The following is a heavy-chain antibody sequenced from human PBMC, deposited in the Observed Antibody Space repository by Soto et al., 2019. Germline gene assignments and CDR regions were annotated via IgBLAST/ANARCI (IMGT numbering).Heavy chain of an antibody. CDR2: IKFTAST. J-gene: IGHJ4*02. V-gene: IGHV4-31*03. Sequence: SETLSLTCSVSGGSVIYGGYYWSWLRQFPGKDLEWSGNIKFTASTKSSPSLERRLTISLDKSNNRFSLRLTSVTAADPAVCCCARGRWTGYYKLELDFWGLGTLVSVSS. D-gene: IGHD2-2*02. CDR3: ARGRWTGYYKLELDF. CDR1: GGSVIYGGYY.